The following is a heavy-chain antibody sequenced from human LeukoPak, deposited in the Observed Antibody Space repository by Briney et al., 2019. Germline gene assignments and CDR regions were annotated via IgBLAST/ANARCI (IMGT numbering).Heavy chain of an antibody. Sequence: GGSLRLSCAASGFTFSSYWMSWVRQAPGKGLEGVANIKQDGSEKYYVDSVKGRFTISRDNAKNSLYLQMNSLRAEDTAVYYCARERRGYYDSSGYHYWGQGTLVTVSS. CDR1: GFTFSSYW. CDR3: ARERRGYYDSSGYHY. V-gene: IGHV3-7*01. CDR2: IKQDGSEK. J-gene: IGHJ4*02. D-gene: IGHD3-22*01.